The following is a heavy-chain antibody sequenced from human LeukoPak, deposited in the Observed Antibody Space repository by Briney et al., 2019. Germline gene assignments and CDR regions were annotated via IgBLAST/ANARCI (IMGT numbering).Heavy chain of an antibody. CDR2: IKQDGSEK. Sequence: GGSLRLSCAASGFTFSSYWISWVRQAPGKGLEWVANIKQDGSEKYYVDSVKGRFTISRDNAKNSLYLQMNSLRAEDTAEYYCARDSHYYDSSGFPSHFDYWGQGTLVTVSS. CDR3: ARDSHYYDSSGFPSHFDY. J-gene: IGHJ4*02. CDR1: GFTFSSYW. V-gene: IGHV3-7*01. D-gene: IGHD3-22*01.